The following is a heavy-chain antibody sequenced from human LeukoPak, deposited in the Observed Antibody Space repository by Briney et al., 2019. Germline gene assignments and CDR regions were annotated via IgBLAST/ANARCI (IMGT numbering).Heavy chain of an antibody. D-gene: IGHD3-22*01. J-gene: IGHJ4*02. CDR3: ARGVPSSGPHDSYYFDY. CDR1: GGSISSSSYY. Sequence: SETLSLTCTVSGGSISSSSYYWGWIRQPPGKGLEWIGSIYYSGSTYYNPSLKSRVTISVDTSKNQFSLKLSSVTAADTAVYYCARGVPSSGPHDSYYFDYWGQGTLVTVSS. V-gene: IGHV4-39*01. CDR2: IYYSGST.